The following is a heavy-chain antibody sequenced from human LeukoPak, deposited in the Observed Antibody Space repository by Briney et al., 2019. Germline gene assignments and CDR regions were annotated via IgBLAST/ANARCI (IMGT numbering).Heavy chain of an antibody. CDR2: ISGYNGNT. Sequence: ASVKVSCKTSGYTFTTYGISWVRQAPGQGLEWMGWISGYNGNTNHAQKLQDRVTMTTDTSTSTAYMELRSLKSDDTAVYYCARGPRYCSSSRCFADHWYFDLWGRGTLVTVSS. V-gene: IGHV1-18*01. J-gene: IGHJ2*01. CDR1: GYTFTTYG. CDR3: ARGPRYCSSSRCFADHWYFDL. D-gene: IGHD2-2*01.